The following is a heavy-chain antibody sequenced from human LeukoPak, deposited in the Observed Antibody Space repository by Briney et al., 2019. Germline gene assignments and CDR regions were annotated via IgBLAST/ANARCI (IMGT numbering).Heavy chain of an antibody. V-gene: IGHV3-64D*06. CDR2: ISSNGSST. J-gene: IGHJ3*02. CDR3: VNSAGYVGDAFDI. D-gene: IGHD3-9*01. Sequence: GGSLRLSCSASGFTLSSYAMHWVRQAPGKGLEYVSAISSNGSSTYYADSVKGRFTISRDNSKNTLYLQMSSLRAEDTAVYYCVNSAGYVGDAFDIWGQGTMVTVSS. CDR1: GFTLSSYA.